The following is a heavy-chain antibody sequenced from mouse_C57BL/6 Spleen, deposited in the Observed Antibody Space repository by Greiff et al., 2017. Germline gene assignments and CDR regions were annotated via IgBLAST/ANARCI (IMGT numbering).Heavy chain of an antibody. D-gene: IGHD1-1*01. Sequence: VQLQQPGAELVMPGASVKLSCKASGYTFTSYWMHWVKQRPGKGLEWIGRIYPGDGDTNYNGKFKGKATLTADKSSSTAYMQLSSLTSEDSAVYFCARYLLLDYWGQGTTLTVSS. CDR1: GYTFTSYW. CDR3: ARYLLLDY. V-gene: IGHV1-82*01. J-gene: IGHJ2*01. CDR2: IYPGDGDT.